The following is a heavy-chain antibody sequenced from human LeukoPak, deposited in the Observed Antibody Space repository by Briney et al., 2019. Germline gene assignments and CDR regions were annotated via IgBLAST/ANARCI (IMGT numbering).Heavy chain of an antibody. V-gene: IGHV3-21*01. Sequence: GGSLRLSCAASGFTFSSYSMNWVPQAPGKGLEWVSSISSSSSYIYYADSVKGRFTISRDNAKNSLYLQMNSLRAEDTAVYYCARGDRSSWYYYYYGMDVWGQGTTVTVSS. J-gene: IGHJ6*02. CDR1: GFTFSSYS. CDR2: ISSSSSYI. D-gene: IGHD6-13*01. CDR3: ARGDRSSWYYYYYGMDV.